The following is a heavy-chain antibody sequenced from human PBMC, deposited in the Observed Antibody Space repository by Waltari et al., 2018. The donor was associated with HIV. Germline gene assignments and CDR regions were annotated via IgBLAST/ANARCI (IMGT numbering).Heavy chain of an antibody. D-gene: IGHD1-20*01. CDR2: INPIVGTA. V-gene: IGHV1-69*12. CDR1: GGTFSSYA. Sequence: QVQLVQSGAAVKKPGSSVKVSCKASGGTFSSYAISWVRQAPGQGLEWMGGINPIVGTANYAQKFQGRVTITADESTSTAYMELSSLRSEDTAVYYCARAYNWNDMTTPHHRGPTMGWGQGTLVTVSS. CDR3: ARAYNWNDMTTPHHRGPTMG. J-gene: IGHJ4*02.